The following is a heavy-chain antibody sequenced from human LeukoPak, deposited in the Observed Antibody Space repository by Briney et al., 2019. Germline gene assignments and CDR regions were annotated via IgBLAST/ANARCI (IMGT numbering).Heavy chain of an antibody. Sequence: PGGSLRLSCAASGFTLSSYAMSWVRQAPGKGLEWVSAISGSGGSTCYADSVKGRFTISRDNSKNTLYLQMNSLRAEDTAVYYCAKDTIGPQSAFDIWGQGTMVTVSS. J-gene: IGHJ3*02. CDR2: ISGSGGST. CDR3: AKDTIGPQSAFDI. CDR1: GFTLSSYA. V-gene: IGHV3-23*01. D-gene: IGHD3-9*01.